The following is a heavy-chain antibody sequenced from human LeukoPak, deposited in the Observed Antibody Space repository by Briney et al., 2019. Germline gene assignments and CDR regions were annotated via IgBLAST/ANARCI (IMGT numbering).Heavy chain of an antibody. V-gene: IGHV3-30*02. CDR1: GFTFSSYG. Sequence: GGSLRLSCAASGFTFSSYGMHWVRQAPGKGLGWVAFIRYDGSNKYYADSVKGRFTISRDNSKNTLYLQMNSLRAEDTAVYYCAKYWATIRAFDYWGQGTLVTVSS. CDR2: IRYDGSNK. D-gene: IGHD5-12*01. J-gene: IGHJ4*02. CDR3: AKYWATIRAFDY.